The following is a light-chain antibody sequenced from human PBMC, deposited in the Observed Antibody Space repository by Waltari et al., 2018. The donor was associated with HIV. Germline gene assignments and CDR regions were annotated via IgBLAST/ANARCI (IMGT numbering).Light chain of an antibody. CDR3: QQSYSTPT. Sequence: DIQMTQSPSSLSASVRDRVTITCRASQNISKYLNWYQQKPGKAPKFLIYAASSLQSGVSSRFSGSGSGTDFTLTISSLQPEDFATYYCQQSYSTPTFGQGTKLEIK. CDR1: QNISKY. J-gene: IGKJ2*01. V-gene: IGKV1-39*01. CDR2: AAS.